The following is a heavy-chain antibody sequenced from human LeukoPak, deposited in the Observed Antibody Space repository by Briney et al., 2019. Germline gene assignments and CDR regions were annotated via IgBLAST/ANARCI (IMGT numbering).Heavy chain of an antibody. V-gene: IGHV4-59*08. D-gene: IGHD4-17*01. CDR2: IYYSGYT. CDR1: GGSISSYY. Sequence: PSETLSLTCTVSGGSISSYYWSWIRQPPGKGLEWIGYIYYSGYTNSNPSLKSRVTISVDTSKNQFSLKLSSVTAADTAVYYCARHRAYGDYADAFDIWGQGTMVTVSS. CDR3: ARHRAYGDYADAFDI. J-gene: IGHJ3*02.